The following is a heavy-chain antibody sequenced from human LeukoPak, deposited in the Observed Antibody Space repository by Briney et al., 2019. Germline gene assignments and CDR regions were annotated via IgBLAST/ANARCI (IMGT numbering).Heavy chain of an antibody. CDR3: ARHVIGHLLWFGELLESPRRWFDP. CDR2: IYYSGRT. J-gene: IGHJ5*02. V-gene: IGHV4-39*01. Sequence: PSETLSLTCTVSGGSINISTYYWGWIRQPPGKGLEWIGRIYYSGRTYYDPSLKSRVTMSVDTSKNQFSLKVNSVTAADTAVYFCARHVIGHLLWFGELLESPRRWFDPWGQGTLVTVSS. CDR1: GGSINISTYY. D-gene: IGHD3-10*01.